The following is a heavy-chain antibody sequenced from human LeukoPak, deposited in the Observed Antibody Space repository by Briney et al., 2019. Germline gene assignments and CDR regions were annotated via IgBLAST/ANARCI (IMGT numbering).Heavy chain of an antibody. CDR2: INHSGST. J-gene: IGHJ3*02. V-gene: IGHV4-34*01. Sequence: PSETLSLTCAVYGGSFSGYYWSWIRQPPGKGLEWIGEINHSGSTNYNPSLKSRVTISVDTSKNQFSLKLSSVTAADTAVYYCAVPSGDYSDAFDIWGQGTMVTVSS. CDR1: GGSFSGYY. CDR3: AVPSGDYSDAFDI. D-gene: IGHD3-10*01.